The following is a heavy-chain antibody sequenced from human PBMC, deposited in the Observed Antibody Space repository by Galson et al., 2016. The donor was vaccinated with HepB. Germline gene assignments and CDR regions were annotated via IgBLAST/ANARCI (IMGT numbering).Heavy chain of an antibody. D-gene: IGHD2-15*01. CDR3: ARPGGSNCYSVCVFEV. CDR1: GYTFTNYW. J-gene: IGHJ3*01. V-gene: IGHV5-51*03. CDR2: IYSADSDA. Sequence: QSGAEVKKPGESLKISCKGSGYTFTNYWIGWVRQMPGKGLEWMGIIYSADSDARYSPSFQGQVTISADKSTNTAYLQWSSLKASDTAVSYCARPGGSNCYSVCVFEVGGQGPIVTVSS.